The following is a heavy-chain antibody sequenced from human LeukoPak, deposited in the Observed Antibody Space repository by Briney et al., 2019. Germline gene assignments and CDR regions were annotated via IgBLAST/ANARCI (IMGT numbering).Heavy chain of an antibody. D-gene: IGHD6-13*01. CDR3: ARAFRNRVSPNY. Sequence: ASVKVSCKASGYTFTSYDINWERQATGQGLEWMGWMNPNSGNTGYAQKFQGRVTMTRNTSISTAYMELSSLRSEDTAVYYCARAFRNRVSPNYWGQGTLVTVSS. J-gene: IGHJ4*02. CDR1: GYTFTSYD. V-gene: IGHV1-8*01. CDR2: MNPNSGNT.